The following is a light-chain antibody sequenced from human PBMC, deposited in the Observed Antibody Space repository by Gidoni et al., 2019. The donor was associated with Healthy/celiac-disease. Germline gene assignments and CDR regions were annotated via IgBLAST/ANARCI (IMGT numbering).Light chain of an antibody. Sequence: SYELPQPPSVSVSPGQTARITCSGDALPKQYAYWYQQKPGQAPVLVIYKDSERPSGIPERFSGSSSGTAVTLTISGVQAEDEADYHCQSADSSGTYVIFGAGTKLTVL. V-gene: IGLV3-25*03. CDR3: QSADSSGTYVI. CDR1: ALPKQY. CDR2: KDS. J-gene: IGLJ2*01.